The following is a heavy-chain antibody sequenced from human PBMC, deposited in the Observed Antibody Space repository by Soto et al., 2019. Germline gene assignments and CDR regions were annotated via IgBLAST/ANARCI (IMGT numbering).Heavy chain of an antibody. CDR2: INAGSGNT. CDR1: GYTFTSYA. CDR3: ARDLTMVRGVIYYMDV. Sequence: QVQLVQSGAEVKKPGASVKVSCKASGYTFTSYAMHWVRQAPGQRLEWMGWINAGSGNTKYSQKFQGRVAFTRDTSASTAYMELSSLRSEDTAIYYCARDLTMVRGVIYYMDVWGKGTTVTVSS. J-gene: IGHJ6*03. V-gene: IGHV1-3*01. D-gene: IGHD3-10*01.